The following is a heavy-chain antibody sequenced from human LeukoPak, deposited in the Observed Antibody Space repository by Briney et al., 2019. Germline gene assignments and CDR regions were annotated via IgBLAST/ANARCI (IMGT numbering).Heavy chain of an antibody. CDR1: GFTFIAYW. J-gene: IGHJ4*02. D-gene: IGHD7-27*01. V-gene: IGHV3-7*01. CDR3: ARAGDRGAVDY. Sequence: PGGSLRLSCAASGFTFIAYWMSWVRQAPGKGLEWVANINEDGGEKYHVDSVTGRFTISRDNAKNSLYLQMNSLRVEDTAAYYCARAGDRGAVDYWGQGALVTVSS. CDR2: INEDGGEK.